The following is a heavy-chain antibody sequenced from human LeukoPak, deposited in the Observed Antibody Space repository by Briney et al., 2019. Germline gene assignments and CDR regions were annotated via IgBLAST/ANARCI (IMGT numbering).Heavy chain of an antibody. V-gene: IGHV3-48*01. J-gene: IGHJ5*02. Sequence: GGSLRLSCGASGLTFSTYSMNWVRQAPGKGLEWVSYISSDSGTIYYADSVKGRFTISRDNAKNSLYLQMNSLRAEDTAVYYCARGVWFDPWGQGTLVTVSS. CDR1: GLTFSTYS. CDR2: ISSDSGTI. CDR3: ARGVWFDP.